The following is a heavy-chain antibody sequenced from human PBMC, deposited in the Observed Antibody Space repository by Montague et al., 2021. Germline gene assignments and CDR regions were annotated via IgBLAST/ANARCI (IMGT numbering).Heavy chain of an antibody. CDR3: ARHGDDEWQQMAF. CDR1: GDFISSYSW. D-gene: IGHD6-13*01. CDR2: IFHSGSA. J-gene: IGHJ4*02. V-gene: IGHV4-4*02. Sequence: SETLSLTCAVSGDFISSYSWWCWVRQPPGKGLEWIGEIFHSGSANYNPSLRSRITISVDKTKNEFPLHMNSVTPADTAVYYCARHGDDEWQQMAFWGQGTLVVVSS.